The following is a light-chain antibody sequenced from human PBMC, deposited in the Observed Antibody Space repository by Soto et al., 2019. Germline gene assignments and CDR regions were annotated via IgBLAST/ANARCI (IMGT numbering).Light chain of an antibody. V-gene: IGKV3-20*01. CDR3: QQYGGSPFT. CDR2: GAS. Sequence: EIVLTQSPGTLSLSPRERATLSCRASQSIFNNYLAWYQQKPGQAPRLLVYGASFRATGIPDRFSGSGSGTDFTLTISRLEPADLAVYYCQQYGGSPFTFGQGTRLEIK. CDR1: QSIFNNY. J-gene: IGKJ2*01.